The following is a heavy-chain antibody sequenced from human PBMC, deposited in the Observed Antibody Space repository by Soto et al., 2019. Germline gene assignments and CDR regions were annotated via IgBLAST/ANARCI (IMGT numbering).Heavy chain of an antibody. CDR2: IYYSGST. D-gene: IGHD6-13*01. CDR1: GGSISSSSYY. J-gene: IGHJ4*02. CDR3: GRPGAAAGLDY. Sequence: SETLSLTCTVSGGSISSSSYYWGWIRQPPGKGLEWIGSIYYSGSTYYNPSLKSRVTISVDTSKNQFSLKLRSVAAADTAVYYCGRPGAAAGLDYWGQGTLVTVSS. V-gene: IGHV4-39*01.